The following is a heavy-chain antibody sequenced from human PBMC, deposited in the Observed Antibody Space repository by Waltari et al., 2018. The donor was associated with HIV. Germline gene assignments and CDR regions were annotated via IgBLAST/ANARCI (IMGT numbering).Heavy chain of an antibody. V-gene: IGHV3-9*01. CDR2: INWNSDNI. CDR1: GFTFDDFA. J-gene: IGHJ4*02. Sequence: EVQLVESGGDLVQPGRSLRLSSAASGFTFDDFAMHWVRQAPGNGMECVSGINWNSDNIGYADSVKGRFTISRDHAKNSLYLQMNSLRPEDTALYYCGKAYDSSGFQYYFDYWGQGTLVTVSS. CDR3: GKAYDSSGFQYYFDY. D-gene: IGHD3-22*01.